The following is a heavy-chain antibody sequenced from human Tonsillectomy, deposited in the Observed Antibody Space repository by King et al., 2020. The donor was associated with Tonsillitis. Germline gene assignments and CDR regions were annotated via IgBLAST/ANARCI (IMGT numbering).Heavy chain of an antibody. V-gene: IGHV3-9*01. Sequence: DVLLVESGGGLVQPGRSLRLSCAASGFKFDDYTMHWVRQVPGQGLEWVSGLSWNSGDIDYADSVKGRFTISRDNARGSLYMQMNSLTTEDTALYYCVRGPWGNPFDLWAQGKMAPVPS. J-gene: IGHJ3*01. CDR2: LSWNSGDI. CDR3: VRGPWGNPFDL. D-gene: IGHD7-27*01. CDR1: GFKFDDYT.